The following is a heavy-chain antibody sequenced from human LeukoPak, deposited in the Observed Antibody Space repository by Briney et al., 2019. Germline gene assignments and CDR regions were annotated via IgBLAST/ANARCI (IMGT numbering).Heavy chain of an antibody. CDR3: ARDRAVAVAIRRLDY. V-gene: IGHV4-4*07. CDR2: ISASGTT. J-gene: IGHJ4*02. D-gene: IGHD6-19*01. Sequence: SETLSLTCTVSGGSTNSYYWSWIRQPAGRGLEWIGRISASGTTDYNPSLKSRVTISVDKSKNQFSLRLTSVTAAETAVYYCARDRAVAVAIRRLDYWGQGTLVAVSS. CDR1: GGSTNSYY.